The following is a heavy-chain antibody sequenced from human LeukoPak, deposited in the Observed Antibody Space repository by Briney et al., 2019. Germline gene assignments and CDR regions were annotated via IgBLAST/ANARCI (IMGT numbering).Heavy chain of an antibody. Sequence: SVQVSCKASGGTFSSYAISWVRQAPGQGLEWMGRIIPNLGIANYPQKFQGRVTITADKSTSTAYIELSSLRSEDTAVYYCAREVGGSYLQANTIDYWGQGTLVT. J-gene: IGHJ4*02. V-gene: IGHV1-69*04. D-gene: IGHD1-26*01. CDR1: GGTFSSYA. CDR2: IIPNLGIA. CDR3: AREVGGSYLQANTIDY.